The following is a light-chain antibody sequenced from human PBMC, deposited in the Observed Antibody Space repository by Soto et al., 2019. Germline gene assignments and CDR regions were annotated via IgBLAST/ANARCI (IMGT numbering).Light chain of an antibody. CDR1: SSDVGGYNY. J-gene: IGLJ3*02. CDR3: SFYRSGDTVV. V-gene: IGLV2-14*03. CDR2: HVS. Sequence: QSALTQTASVSGSPGQSITISCTGTSSDVGGYNYVSWYQQHPGKAPKLIIFHVSRRPSGVSDRFSGSKSDNTASLTISGLQAEDEADYYCSFYRSGDTVVFGGGTKLTVL.